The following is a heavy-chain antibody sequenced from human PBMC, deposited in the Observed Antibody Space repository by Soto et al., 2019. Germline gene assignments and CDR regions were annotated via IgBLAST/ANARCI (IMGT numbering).Heavy chain of an antibody. J-gene: IGHJ5*02. V-gene: IGHV3-7*01. CDR1: GFTFSSYW. CDR2: IKQDGSEK. CDR3: AREDDKRYYDILTGSSGWFDP. Sequence: GGSLRLSCAASGFTFSSYWMSWVRQAPGKGLEWVANIKQDGSEKYYVDSVKGRFTISRDNAKNSLYLQMNSLRAEDTAVYYCAREDDKRYYDILTGSSGWFDPWGQGTLVTVSS. D-gene: IGHD3-9*01.